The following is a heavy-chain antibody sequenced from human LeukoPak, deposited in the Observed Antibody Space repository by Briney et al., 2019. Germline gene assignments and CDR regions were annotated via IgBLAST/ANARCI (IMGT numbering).Heavy chain of an antibody. J-gene: IGHJ4*02. CDR2: ISSSSSYI. V-gene: IGHV3-21*01. CDR1: GFTFSSYS. D-gene: IGHD6-6*01. CDR3: ARVASIAARPVFDY. Sequence: PGGSLRLSCAASGFTFSSYSMNWVRQAPGKGLEWVSSISSSSSYIYYAGSVKGRFTISRDNAKNSLYLQMNSLRAEDTAVYYCARVASIAARPVFDYWGQGTLVTVSS.